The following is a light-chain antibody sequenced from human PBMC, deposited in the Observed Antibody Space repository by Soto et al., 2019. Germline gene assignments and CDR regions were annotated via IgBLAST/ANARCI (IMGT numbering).Light chain of an antibody. CDR1: SSDVGRYNS. J-gene: IGLJ3*02. Sequence: QSALTQPHSVSGSPGQSVTISCTGTSSDVGRYNSVSWYQQLPGKAPQLIISAVRQRPSGVPDRFSGSKSGNTASLTISGLQTDDEADYFCFSYTANDNGVFGGGTKLNVL. V-gene: IGLV2-11*01. CDR2: AVR. CDR3: FSYTANDNGV.